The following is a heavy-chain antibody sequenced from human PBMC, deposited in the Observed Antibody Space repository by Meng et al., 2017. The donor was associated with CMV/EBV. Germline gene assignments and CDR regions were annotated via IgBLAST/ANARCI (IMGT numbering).Heavy chain of an antibody. V-gene: IGHV1-2*02. D-gene: IGHD5-24*01. CDR2: INPNSGGT. J-gene: IGHJ4*02. Sequence: QGQLVQCGAEVKKPGASVKVSCKASGYTFTGYYMHWVRQAPGQGLEWMGWINPNSGGTNYAQKFQGRVTMTRDTSISTAYMELSRLRSDDTAVYYCARVQVRGEMATPAGYWGQGTLVTVSS. CDR3: ARVQVRGEMATPAGY. CDR1: GYTFTGYY.